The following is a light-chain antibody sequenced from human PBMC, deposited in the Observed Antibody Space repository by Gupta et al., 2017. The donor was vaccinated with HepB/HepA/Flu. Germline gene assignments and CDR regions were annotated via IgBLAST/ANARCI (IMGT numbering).Light chain of an antibody. CDR2: GAS. Sequence: DIVLTQSPGTLSLSPGERASLSCRASQGISSNYLAWYQQKVGQAPRLLIYGASSRATGIPDRFSSSGSGTDFTLTISRMEPEDVAVDYCQQYVTSPPWTFGQGTKVEIK. CDR3: QQYVTSPPWT. J-gene: IGKJ1*01. CDR1: QGISSNY. V-gene: IGKV3-20*01.